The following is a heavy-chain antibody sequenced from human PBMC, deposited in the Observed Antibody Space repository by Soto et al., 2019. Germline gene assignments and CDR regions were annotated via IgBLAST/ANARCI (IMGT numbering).Heavy chain of an antibody. Sequence: EVQLAESGGGLVQPGGSLRLSCVASGFTFRGYWMHWIRQVPGKGLIWVSRINGDGSYTNYADSVKGRFTISRDNAKNTLYLQMNSLRAEDTAVYYCARERVVYSSDYWGQGTLVTVSS. V-gene: IGHV3-74*01. CDR2: INGDGSYT. J-gene: IGHJ4*02. CDR3: ARERVVYSSDY. CDR1: GFTFRGYW. D-gene: IGHD2-8*02.